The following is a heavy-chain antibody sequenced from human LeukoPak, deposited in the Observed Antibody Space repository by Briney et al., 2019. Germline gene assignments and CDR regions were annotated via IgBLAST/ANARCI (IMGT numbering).Heavy chain of an antibody. CDR3: ARDQVAMVSWFDP. J-gene: IGHJ5*02. Sequence: PGGSLRLSCAASGFTFSSYAMHWVRQAPGKGLEWVAVISYDGSNKYYADSVKGRFTISRDNSKNTLYLQMNSLRAEDTAVYYCARDQVAMVSWFDPWGQGTLVTVSS. D-gene: IGHD5-18*01. CDR1: GFTFSSYA. CDR2: ISYDGSNK. V-gene: IGHV3-30-3*01.